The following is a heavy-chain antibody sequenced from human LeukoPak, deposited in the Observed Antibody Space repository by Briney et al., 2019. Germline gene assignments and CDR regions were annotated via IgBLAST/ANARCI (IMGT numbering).Heavy chain of an antibody. CDR3: ASGEQQLVVGGIDY. J-gene: IGHJ4*02. CDR2: ISYDGSKK. D-gene: IGHD6-13*01. CDR1: GFTFSNYG. V-gene: IGHV3-30*03. Sequence: GRSLRLSCAASGFTFSNYGMHWVRQAPGKGLEWVAVISYDGSKKYYADSVKGRFTISRDNSKSTLYLQMDTLRAEDTAVYSCASGEQQLVVGGIDYWGQGTLVTVSS.